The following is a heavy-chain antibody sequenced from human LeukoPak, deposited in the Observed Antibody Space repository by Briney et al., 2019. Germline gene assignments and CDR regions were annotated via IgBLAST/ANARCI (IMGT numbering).Heavy chain of an antibody. CDR1: GFTFSAYS. D-gene: IGHD1-26*01. V-gene: IGHV3-21*01. J-gene: IGHJ3*02. CDR3: ARDTWELQLGAFDI. Sequence: GGSLRLSCAASGFTFSAYSMSWVRQAPGKGLEWVSSISSSSRGIYYADSVKGRFTISRDNAKDSLFLQMNSLRAEDTAVYYCARDTWELQLGAFDIWGQGTMVTVSS. CDR2: ISSSSRGI.